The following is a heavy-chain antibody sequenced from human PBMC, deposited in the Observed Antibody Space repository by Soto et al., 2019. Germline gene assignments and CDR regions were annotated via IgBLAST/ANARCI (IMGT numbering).Heavy chain of an antibody. V-gene: IGHV1-69*01. J-gene: IGHJ6*02. CDR2: IIPIFGTA. CDR3: VLGTAARAPRGYYYYGMDV. Sequence: QVQLVQSGAEVKKPGSSVKVSCKASGGTFSSYAISWVRQAPGQGLEWMGGIIPIFGTANYAQKFQGRVTITADESTSTAYMELSSLRSEDTAVYYCVLGTAARAPRGYYYYGMDVWGQGTTVTVSS. D-gene: IGHD6-6*01. CDR1: GGTFSSYA.